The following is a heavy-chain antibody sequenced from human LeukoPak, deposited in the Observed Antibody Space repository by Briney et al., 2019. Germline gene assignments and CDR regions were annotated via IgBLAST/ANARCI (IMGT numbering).Heavy chain of an antibody. CDR2: INPNDGST. Sequence: ASVKVSCKASGYTFTSYYMHWVRQAPGQGLEWMGIINPNDGSTSYAQKFQGRVTMTTDTSTSTVYMELSRLRSEDTAVYYCARDLGYSYGFELNHAFDIWGQGTMVTVSS. J-gene: IGHJ3*02. D-gene: IGHD5-18*01. CDR3: ARDLGYSYGFELNHAFDI. CDR1: GYTFTSYY. V-gene: IGHV1-46*01.